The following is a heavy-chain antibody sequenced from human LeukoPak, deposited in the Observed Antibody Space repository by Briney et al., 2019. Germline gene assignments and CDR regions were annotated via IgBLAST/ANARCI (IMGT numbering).Heavy chain of an antibody. D-gene: IGHD3-16*01. CDR1: GGSISSSSYY. J-gene: IGHJ4*02. CDR3: ERESRGYVWGFPFDY. Sequence: SETLSLTCTVSGGSISSSSYYWAWIRQPPGKGLEWIGSIYYSGSTYYNPSLKSRVTISVDTSKNQFSLKLSSVTAADTAVYYCERESRGYVWGFPFDYWGQGTLVTVSS. V-gene: IGHV4-39*07. CDR2: IYYSGST.